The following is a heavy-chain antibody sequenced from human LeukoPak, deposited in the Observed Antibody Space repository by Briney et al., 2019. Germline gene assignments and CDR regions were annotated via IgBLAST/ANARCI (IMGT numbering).Heavy chain of an antibody. J-gene: IGHJ4*02. Sequence: KPGGSLRLSCAVSGFTFSDYYMSWIRQAPGKGLEWVSYISGSSSYIYYADSVKGRFTISRDNAKNSLYLQMNSLRAEDTAVYYCARDLQSNHDYWGQGTLVTVSS. CDR2: ISGSSSYI. D-gene: IGHD1-14*01. V-gene: IGHV3-11*06. CDR1: GFTFSDYY. CDR3: ARDLQSNHDY.